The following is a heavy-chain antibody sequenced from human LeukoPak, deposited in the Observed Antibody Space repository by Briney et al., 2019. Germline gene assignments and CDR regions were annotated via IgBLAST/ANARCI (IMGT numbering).Heavy chain of an antibody. CDR1: GDSISGSSYY. V-gene: IGHV4-39*07. D-gene: IGHD2/OR15-2a*01. CDR3: ARGRGSMYYYYYYMDV. CDR2: IYYSGST. Sequence: SETLSLTCSVSGDSISGSSYYWGWIRQPPGKGLEWIGTIYYSGSTYYNPSLKSRVTISVDTSKNQFSLKLSSVTAADTAVYYCARGRGSMYYYYYYMDVWGKGTTVTVSS. J-gene: IGHJ6*03.